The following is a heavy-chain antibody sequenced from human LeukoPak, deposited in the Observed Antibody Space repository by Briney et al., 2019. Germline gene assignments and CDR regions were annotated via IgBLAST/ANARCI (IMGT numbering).Heavy chain of an antibody. Sequence: EPGGSLRLSCAASGFTFSTYAMHWVRQAPGKGLEWVAAISYDGPNKRYADSVKGRFTISRDNSKNTLYLQMNSLRAGDAAVYYCAKRRGLELLYYYYMDVWGKGTTVTVSS. D-gene: IGHD1-7*01. CDR3: AKRRGLELLYYYYMDV. V-gene: IGHV3-30*04. CDR2: ISYDGPNK. CDR1: GFTFSTYA. J-gene: IGHJ6*03.